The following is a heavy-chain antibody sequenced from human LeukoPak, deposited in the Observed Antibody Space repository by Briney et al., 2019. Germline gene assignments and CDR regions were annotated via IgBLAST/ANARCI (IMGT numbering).Heavy chain of an antibody. CDR1: GYTFTSYG. V-gene: IGHV1-69*04. CDR3: ARASPYYYGSGVDY. J-gene: IGHJ4*02. D-gene: IGHD3-10*01. Sequence: ASVKVSCKASGYTFTSYGISWVRQAPGQGLEWMGRIIPILGIANYAQKFQGRVTITADKSTSTAYMELSSLRSEDTAVYYCARASPYYYGSGVDYWGQGTLVTVSS. CDR2: IIPILGIA.